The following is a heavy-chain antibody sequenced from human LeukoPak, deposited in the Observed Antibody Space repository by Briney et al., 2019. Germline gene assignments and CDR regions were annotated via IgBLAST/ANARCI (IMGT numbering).Heavy chain of an antibody. J-gene: IGHJ4*02. Sequence: GGSLRLSCAASGFTFSSYAMHWVRQAPGKGLEYVSAISNNGGSTYYANSVKGRFNNSRDNSKNTLYLQMGSLRPEDMAVYYCVRVSGSYGYWGQGTLVTVSS. CDR3: VRVSGSYGY. CDR2: ISNNGGST. D-gene: IGHD1-26*01. V-gene: IGHV3-64*01. CDR1: GFTFSSYA.